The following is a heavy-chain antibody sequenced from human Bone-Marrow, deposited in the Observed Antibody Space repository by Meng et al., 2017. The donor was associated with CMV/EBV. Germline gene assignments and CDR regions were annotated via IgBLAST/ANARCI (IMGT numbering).Heavy chain of an antibody. J-gene: IGHJ5*02. Sequence: SVKVSCKASGGTFSSYAISWVRQAPGQGLEWMGGIIPILGIANYAQKFQGRVTITTDESTSTAYMELSSLRSEDTAVYYCARETGAAGLLDPWGQGTLVTVSS. CDR3: ARETGAAGLLDP. CDR2: IIPILGIA. D-gene: IGHD6-13*01. CDR1: GGTFSSYA. V-gene: IGHV1-69*10.